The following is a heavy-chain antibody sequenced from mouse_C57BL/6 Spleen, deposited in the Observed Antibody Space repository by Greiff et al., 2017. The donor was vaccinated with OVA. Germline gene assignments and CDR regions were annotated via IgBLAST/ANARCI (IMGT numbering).Heavy chain of an antibody. Sequence: QVQLQQSGAELMKPGASVKLSCKATGYTFTGYWIEWVKQRPGHGLEWIGEILPGSGSTNYNEKFKGKATFTADTSSNTAYMQLSSLTTEDSAIYYCARRGEVYDGYLYYCDDWGQGTTLTVSS. D-gene: IGHD2-3*01. J-gene: IGHJ2*01. CDR3: ARRGEVYDGYLYYCDD. CDR2: ILPGSGST. V-gene: IGHV1-9*01. CDR1: GYTFTGYW.